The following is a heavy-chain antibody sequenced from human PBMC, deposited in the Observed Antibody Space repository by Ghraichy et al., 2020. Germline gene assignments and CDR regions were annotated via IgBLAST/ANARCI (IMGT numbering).Heavy chain of an antibody. CDR2: INHSGST. CDR3: ARPKMYSSGWYPAY. Sequence: SETLSLTCAVYGGSFSGYYWSWIRQPPGKGLEWIGEINHSGSTNYNPSLKSRVTISVDTSKNQFSLKLSSVTAADTAVYYCARPKMYSSGWYPAYWGQGTLVTVSS. CDR1: GGSFSGYY. V-gene: IGHV4-34*01. D-gene: IGHD6-19*01. J-gene: IGHJ4*02.